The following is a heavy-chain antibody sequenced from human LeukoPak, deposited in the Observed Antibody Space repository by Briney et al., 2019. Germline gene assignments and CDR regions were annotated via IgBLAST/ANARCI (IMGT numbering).Heavy chain of an antibody. Sequence: GWSLRLSCAPSGFTFSSYGMHWVRQAPGKGLEWVAFIQYGGSNKYYADSMKGRFTISSDNSKNTLYLQMNSLRAEDTAVYYCAKDQKDGYNYPTYFDYWGQGTLVTVSS. D-gene: IGHD5-24*01. J-gene: IGHJ4*02. CDR2: IQYGGSNK. V-gene: IGHV3-30*02. CDR1: GFTFSSYG. CDR3: AKDQKDGYNYPTYFDY.